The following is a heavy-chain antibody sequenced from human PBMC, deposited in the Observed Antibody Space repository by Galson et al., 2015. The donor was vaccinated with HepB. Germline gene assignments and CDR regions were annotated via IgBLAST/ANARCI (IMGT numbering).Heavy chain of an antibody. V-gene: IGHV1-69*04. D-gene: IGHD6-13*01. CDR2: IIPILGIA. J-gene: IGHJ4*02. CDR3: ARERSSSTIDY. Sequence: SVKVSCKASGGTFSSYTISWVRQAPGQGLEWMGRIIPILGIANYAQKFQGRVTITADKSTSTAYMELRSLRSDDTAVYYCARERSSSTIDYWGQGTLVTVSS. CDR1: GGTFSSYT.